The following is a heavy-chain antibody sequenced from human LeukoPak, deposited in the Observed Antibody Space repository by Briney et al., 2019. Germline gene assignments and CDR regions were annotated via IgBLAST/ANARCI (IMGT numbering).Heavy chain of an antibody. Sequence: PGGSLRLSCAASRFTFSSYGMHWVRQAPGKGLEWVAFIRYDGSNKYYADSVKGRFTISRDNSKNTLYLQMNSLRAEDTAVYYCAKASVVVVYYFDYWGQGTLVTVSS. D-gene: IGHD2-15*01. CDR1: RFTFSSYG. CDR3: AKASVVVVYYFDY. V-gene: IGHV3-30*02. J-gene: IGHJ4*02. CDR2: IRYDGSNK.